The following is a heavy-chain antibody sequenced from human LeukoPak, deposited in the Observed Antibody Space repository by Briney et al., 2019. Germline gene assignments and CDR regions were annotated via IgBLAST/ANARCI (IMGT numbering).Heavy chain of an antibody. CDR1: GYTFTSYG. CDR3: AREQWELMDAFDI. D-gene: IGHD1-26*01. CDR2: TNPNSGGT. Sequence: ASVKVSCKASGYTFTSYGISWVRQAPGQGLEWMGRTNPNSGGTNYAQKFQGRVTMTRDTSISTAYMELSRLRSDDTAVYYCAREQWELMDAFDIWGQGTMVTVSS. V-gene: IGHV1-2*06. J-gene: IGHJ3*02.